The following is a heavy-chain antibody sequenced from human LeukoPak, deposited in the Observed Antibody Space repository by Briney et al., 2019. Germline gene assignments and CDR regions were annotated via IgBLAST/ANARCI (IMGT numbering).Heavy chain of an antibody. D-gene: IGHD1-26*01. CDR1: GFTFSSYS. V-gene: IGHV3-74*01. CDR2: ISSDGSDI. J-gene: IGHJ4*02. CDR3: ARDKGAATEERSDY. Sequence: GGSLRLSCAASGFTFSSYSMNWVRQAPGRGLVWVSRISSDGSDIFYADSVKGRFTISRDNSKNMLYLQMNSLRAEDTAIYYCARDKGAATEERSDYWGQGTLVTVSS.